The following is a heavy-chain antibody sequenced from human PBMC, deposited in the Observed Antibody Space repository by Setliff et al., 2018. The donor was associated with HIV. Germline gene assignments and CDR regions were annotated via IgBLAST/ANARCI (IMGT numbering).Heavy chain of an antibody. CDR1: GGSTSNEY. V-gene: IGHV4-59*01. J-gene: IGHJ3*02. CDR3: ARGYDFDSSGYYQRGDVFDI. D-gene: IGHD3-22*01. Sequence: ASETLSLTCTVSGGSTSNEYWSWIRQPPGKGLEWIGYIYDSGSPKYNPSLKSRVTISIDTSKSQISLKLTSVTAADTAMYHCARGYDFDSSGYYQRGDVFDIWGQGTMVTVSS. CDR2: IYDSGSP.